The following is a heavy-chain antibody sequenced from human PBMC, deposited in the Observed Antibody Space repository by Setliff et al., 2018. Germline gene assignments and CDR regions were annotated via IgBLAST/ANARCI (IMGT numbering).Heavy chain of an antibody. D-gene: IGHD6-13*01. J-gene: IGHJ3*02. CDR1: GGSFSTYY. CDR3: ARDGPTGYSSSWKPLDAFDI. CDR2: IYYSGST. V-gene: IGHV4-59*01. Sequence: PSETLSLTCAVYGGSFSTYYWIWIRQPPGKGLEWIGSIYYSGSTNYNPSLKSRVTISVDTSKNQFSLKLSSVTAADTAVYYCARDGPTGYSSSWKPLDAFDIWGQGTMVTVSS.